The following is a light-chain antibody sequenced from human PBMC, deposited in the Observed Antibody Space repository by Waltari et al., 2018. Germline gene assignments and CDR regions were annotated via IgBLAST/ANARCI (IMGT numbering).Light chain of an antibody. V-gene: IGKV3-20*01. J-gene: IGKJ3*01. CDR2: GAS. Sequence: EIVLTQSPGTLSLSPGERATLSCRASQSVSSSYLAGYQQKPGQAPRLLIYGASSRATAIPDRFSGIGSGTDFTLTISRLEPEDFAVYYCQQYGSSPFTFGPGTKVDIK. CDR1: QSVSSSY. CDR3: QQYGSSPFT.